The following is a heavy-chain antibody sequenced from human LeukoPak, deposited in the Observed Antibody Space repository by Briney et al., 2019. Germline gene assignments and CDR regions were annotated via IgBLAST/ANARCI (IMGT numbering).Heavy chain of an antibody. CDR1: GVTVSTIY. J-gene: IGHJ4*02. CDR2: IYPDGKA. V-gene: IGHV3-53*01. Sequence: GGSLGLSCAASGVTVSTIYMGWVRQAPGKGLDWVSVIYPDGKAYYAESVKGRFTISRGSSENTLFLQMNSLRAEDTAVYYCATLRGWYGEGCFDYWGQGTLVTVSS. CDR3: ATLRGWYGEGCFDY. D-gene: IGHD3-10*01.